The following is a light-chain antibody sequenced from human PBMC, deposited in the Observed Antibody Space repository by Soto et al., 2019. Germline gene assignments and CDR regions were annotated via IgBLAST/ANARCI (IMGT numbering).Light chain of an antibody. CDR1: QSVLDSSSTKNH. V-gene: IGKV4-1*01. Sequence: DIVMTQSPDSLPVSLGERATIICKSSQSVLDSSSTKNHLAWYQQKPGQAPKLLIYWASTRKSVVADRFSGSGYGTDFTLTINNLQAEDVAVYYCLQYYSVPLTFGGGTRVAIK. CDR2: WAS. CDR3: LQYYSVPLT. J-gene: IGKJ4*01.